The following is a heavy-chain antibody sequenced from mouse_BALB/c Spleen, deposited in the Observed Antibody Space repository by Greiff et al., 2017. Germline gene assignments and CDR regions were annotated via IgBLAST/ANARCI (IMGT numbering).Heavy chain of an antibody. CDR2: ISSGGSYT. Sequence: EVQLVESGGDLVKPGGSLKLSCAASGFTFSSYGMSWVRQTPDKRLEWVATISSGGSYTYYPDSVKGRFTISRDNAKNTLYLQMSSLKSEDTAMYYCARQTSPSYDGYYAMDYWGQGTSVTVSS. J-gene: IGHJ4*01. V-gene: IGHV5-6*01. CDR1: GFTFSSYG. CDR3: ARQTSPSYDGYYAMDY. D-gene: IGHD2-3*01.